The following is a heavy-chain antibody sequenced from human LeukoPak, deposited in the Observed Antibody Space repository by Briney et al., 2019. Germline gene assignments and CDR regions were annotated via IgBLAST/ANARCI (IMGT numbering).Heavy chain of an antibody. CDR2: VWYDGSIK. V-gene: IGHV3-33*01. Sequence: PGGTLRLSCAASGFTSSRYGMHWVREAPGEGLGWVAIVWYDGSIKYYADSATGRFTISRDNSKNTLYLQMNSLRAEDTAVYYCARVYCSGNSCYGPFDYWGQGVLVTVSS. CDR1: GFTSSRYG. CDR3: ARVYCSGNSCYGPFDY. J-gene: IGHJ4*02. D-gene: IGHD2-15*01.